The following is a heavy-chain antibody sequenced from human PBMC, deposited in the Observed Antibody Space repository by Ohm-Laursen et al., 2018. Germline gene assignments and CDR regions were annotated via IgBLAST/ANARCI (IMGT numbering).Heavy chain of an antibody. CDR1: GFTFSSYG. CDR2: ISYDGSNK. CDR3: ARGVAVTGNPNWFDP. V-gene: IGHV3-30*03. J-gene: IGHJ5*02. Sequence: SLRLSCSASGFTFSSYGMHWVRQAPGKGLEWVAVISYDGSNKYYADSVKGRFTISRDNSKNTLYLQMNSLRAEDTAVYYCARGVAVTGNPNWFDPWGQGTLVTVSS. D-gene: IGHD6-19*01.